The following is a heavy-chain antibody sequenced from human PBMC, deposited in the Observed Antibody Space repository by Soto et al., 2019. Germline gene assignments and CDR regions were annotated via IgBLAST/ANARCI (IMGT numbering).Heavy chain of an antibody. V-gene: IGHV1-69*01. CDR1: GGTFSSYS. CDR3: AREAYGDYGKPFDS. J-gene: IGHJ4*02. Sequence: QVQLVQSGAEVKKSGSSVKVSCKASGGTFSSYSITWVRQAPGQGLEWMGGITPLFGTANYAQKFHGRVTITADESTSTAYMQVSSLRSEATAVYYCAREAYGDYGKPFDSWGQGTLVTVSS. D-gene: IGHD4-17*01. CDR2: ITPLFGTA.